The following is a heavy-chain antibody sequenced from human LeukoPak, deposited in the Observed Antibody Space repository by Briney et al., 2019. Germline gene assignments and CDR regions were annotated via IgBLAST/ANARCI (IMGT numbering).Heavy chain of an antibody. CDR1: GGSISSSSYY. V-gene: IGHV4-39*07. J-gene: IGHJ5*02. CDR3: ARELSVTTANWFDP. Sequence: SETLSLTCTVSGGSISSSSYYWGWIRQPPGKGLEWIGSIYYSGSTYYNPSLKSRVTISVDTSKNQFSLKLSSVTAADTAVYYCARELSVTTANWFDPWGQGTLVTVSS. D-gene: IGHD4-11*01. CDR2: IYYSGST.